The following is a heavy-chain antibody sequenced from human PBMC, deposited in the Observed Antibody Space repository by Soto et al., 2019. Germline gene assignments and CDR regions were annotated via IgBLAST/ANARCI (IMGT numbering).Heavy chain of an antibody. J-gene: IGHJ4*02. D-gene: IGHD3-9*01. CDR3: ARSLFDVRYFDWLYVPTFDY. CDR2: IYYSGST. V-gene: IGHV4-39*01. CDR1: GGSISSSSYY. Sequence: QLQLQESGPGLVKPSETLSLTCTVSGGSISSSSYYWGWIRQPPGKGLEWIGSIYYSGSTYYSPSLKSRVTISLDTSKNQFSLKLSSVTAADTAVYYCARSLFDVRYFDWLYVPTFDYWGQGTLVTVSS.